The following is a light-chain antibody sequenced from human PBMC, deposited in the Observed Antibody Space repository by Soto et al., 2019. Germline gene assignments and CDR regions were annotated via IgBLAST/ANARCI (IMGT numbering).Light chain of an antibody. CDR1: SSNIGNNY. CDR2: DAN. Sequence: QSVLTQPPSVSAAPGPKVIISCSGSSSNIGNNYVSWYQQLPGTAPRLLIYDANKRPSEIPDRFSGSKSATSATLGITGLQTGDEADYYCGAWDTSLSGVVFGGGTQLTVL. CDR3: GAWDTSLSGVV. J-gene: IGLJ2*01. V-gene: IGLV1-51*01.